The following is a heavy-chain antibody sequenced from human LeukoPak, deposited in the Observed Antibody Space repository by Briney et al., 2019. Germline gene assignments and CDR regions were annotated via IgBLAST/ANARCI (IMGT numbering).Heavy chain of an antibody. CDR3: ARDFDCSSTSCYNGNYFDY. D-gene: IGHD2-2*02. CDR1: GYTFTSYG. Sequence: ASVKVSCKASGYTFTSYGISWVRQAPGQGREWMGWISAYNGNTNYAQKLQGRVTMTTDTSTSAAYMELRSLRSDDTAVYYCARDFDCSSTSCYNGNYFDYWGQGTLVTVSS. V-gene: IGHV1-18*01. CDR2: ISAYNGNT. J-gene: IGHJ4*02.